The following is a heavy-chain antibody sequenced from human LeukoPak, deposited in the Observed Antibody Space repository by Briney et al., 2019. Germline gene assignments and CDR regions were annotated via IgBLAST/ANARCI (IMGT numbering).Heavy chain of an antibody. J-gene: IGHJ4*02. CDR1: GGSINSYS. D-gene: IGHD3-22*01. V-gene: IGHV4-4*07. CDR3: ARDEGFGYYDSSGYSRVPFDY. CDR2: IYTSGST. Sequence: PSETLSLTCTVSGGSINSYSWSWIRQPAGKGLEWIGRIYTSGSTNYNPSLKSRVTMSVDTSKNQFSLKLSSVTAADTAVYYCARDEGFGYYDSSGYSRVPFDYWGQGTLVTVSS.